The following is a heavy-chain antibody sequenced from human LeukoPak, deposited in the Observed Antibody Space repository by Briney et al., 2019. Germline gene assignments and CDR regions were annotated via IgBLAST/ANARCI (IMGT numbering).Heavy chain of an antibody. V-gene: IGHV4-39*07. D-gene: IGHD3-22*01. J-gene: IGHJ4*02. Sequence: SETLSLTCTVSVGSISSSSYYWGWIRQPPGKGLEWIGSIYYSGSTYYNPSLKRRVTISVDTSKNQFSLKLSSVTAADTAVYYCARVHYYDSSGRLLGTFDYWGQGTLVTVSS. CDR3: ARVHYYDSSGRLLGTFDY. CDR2: IYYSGST. CDR1: VGSISSSSYY.